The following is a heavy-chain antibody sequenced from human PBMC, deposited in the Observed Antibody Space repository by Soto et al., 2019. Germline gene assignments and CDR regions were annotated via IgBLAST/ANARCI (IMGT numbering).Heavy chain of an antibody. CDR3: ARDRYSSSWPQYFDY. V-gene: IGHV1-69*13. D-gene: IGHD6-13*01. J-gene: IGHJ4*02. CDR1: GGTFSSYA. Sequence: ASVKVSCKASGGTFSSYAISWVRQAPGQGLEWMGGIIPIFGTANYAQKFQGRVTITADESTSTAYMELSSLRSEDTAVYYCARDRYSSSWPQYFDYWGQGTLVTVSS. CDR2: IIPIFGTA.